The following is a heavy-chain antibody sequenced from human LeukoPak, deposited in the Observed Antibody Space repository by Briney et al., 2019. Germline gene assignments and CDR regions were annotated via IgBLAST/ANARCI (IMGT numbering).Heavy chain of an antibody. CDR1: GGSISSSSYY. V-gene: IGHV4-39*07. CDR2: IYYSGST. Sequence: SETLSLTCTVSGGSISSSSYYWGWIRQPPGKGLEWIVSIYYSGSTYYNPSLKSRVTISVDTSKNQFSLKLSSVTAADTAVYYCAREVAYCGGDCYPDAFDIWGQGTMVTVSS. D-gene: IGHD2-21*02. J-gene: IGHJ3*02. CDR3: AREVAYCGGDCYPDAFDI.